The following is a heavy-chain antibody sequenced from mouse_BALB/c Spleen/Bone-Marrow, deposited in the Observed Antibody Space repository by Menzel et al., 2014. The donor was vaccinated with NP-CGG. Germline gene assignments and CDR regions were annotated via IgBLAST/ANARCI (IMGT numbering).Heavy chain of an antibody. CDR1: GYTFTAYG. V-gene: IGHV1-67*01. D-gene: IGHD3-3*01. CDR2: ISTYYGDA. Sequence: QVHVKQSGAELVRPGVSVKISCKGSGYTFTAYGMHWVKQSHAKRLEWIGVISTYYGDASYNQKFKDKATMTVDKSSSTAYMELARLTSEDSAIYYCAREGDTNFDVWGAGTTVTVSS. J-gene: IGHJ1*01. CDR3: AREGDTNFDV.